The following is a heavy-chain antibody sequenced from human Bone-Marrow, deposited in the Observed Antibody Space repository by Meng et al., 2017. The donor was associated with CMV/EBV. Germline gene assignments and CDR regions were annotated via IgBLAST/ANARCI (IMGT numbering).Heavy chain of an antibody. D-gene: IGHD3-3*01. CDR3: AKDRLISYYDFWSGYYLGAFDI. CDR1: YA. J-gene: IGHJ3*02. CDR2: ISGSGGST. V-gene: IGHV3-23*01. Sequence: YAMSWVRQAPGKGLEWVSAISGSGGSTYYADSVKGRFTISRDNSKNTLYLQMNSLRAEDTAVYYCAKDRLISYYDFWSGYYLGAFDIWGQGTMVTVSS.